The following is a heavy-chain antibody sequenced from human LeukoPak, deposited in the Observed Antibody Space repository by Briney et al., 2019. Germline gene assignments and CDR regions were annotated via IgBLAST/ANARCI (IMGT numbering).Heavy chain of an antibody. Sequence: GGSLRLSCAASGFTFSNHGMNWVRQAPGKGLEWVSGISDSDISTYYADPVKGRFTVSRDNSKNTLYLQMNSLRAEDTAIYYCAKDLGYSGNPPVYFEYWGQGTLVTVSS. CDR1: GFTFSNHG. V-gene: IGHV3-23*01. CDR3: AKDLGYSGNPPVYFEY. CDR2: ISDSDIST. J-gene: IGHJ4*02. D-gene: IGHD4-23*01.